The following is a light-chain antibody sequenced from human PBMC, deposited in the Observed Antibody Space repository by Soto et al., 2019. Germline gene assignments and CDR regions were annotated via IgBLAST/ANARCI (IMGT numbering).Light chain of an antibody. CDR1: NNDVGAYKY. CDR3: SSYTSSSTLV. CDR2: EVR. Sequence: QSALTQPASVSGSPGQSITISCTGTNNDVGAYKYVSWSQQPPGKAPKLMIYEVRNRPSGVSNRFSGSKSGNTASLTISELQAEDEADYYCSSYTSSSTLVFGTGTKLTVL. V-gene: IGLV2-14*01. J-gene: IGLJ1*01.